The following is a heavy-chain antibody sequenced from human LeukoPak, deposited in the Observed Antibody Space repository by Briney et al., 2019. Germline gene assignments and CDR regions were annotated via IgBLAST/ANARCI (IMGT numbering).Heavy chain of an antibody. CDR1: GYTFTGYY. V-gene: IGHV1-2*02. CDR2: INPNSGGT. J-gene: IGHJ4*02. CDR3: ARVTMVRGVTNHFDY. Sequence: ASVKVSCKASGYTFTGYYMHWVRQAPGQGLEWMGWINPNSGGTNYAQKFQGRVTMTRDTSISTAYMELSRLRSDDTAVYYCARVTMVRGVTNHFDYWGQGTLVTVCS. D-gene: IGHD3-10*01.